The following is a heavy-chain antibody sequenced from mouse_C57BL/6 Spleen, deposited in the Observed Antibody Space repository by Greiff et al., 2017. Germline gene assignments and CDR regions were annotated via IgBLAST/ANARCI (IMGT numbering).Heavy chain of an antibody. J-gene: IGHJ2*01. CDR2: INPSTGGT. Sequence: EVQLQQSGPELVKPGASVKISCKASGYSFTGYYMNWVKQSPEKSLEWIGEINPSTGGTTYNQKFKAKATLTVDKSSSTAYMQLKSLTSEDSAVYYCARGYDYDGGHYFDYWGQGTTLTVSS. CDR3: ARGYDYDGGHYFDY. V-gene: IGHV1-42*01. CDR1: GYSFTGYY. D-gene: IGHD2-4*01.